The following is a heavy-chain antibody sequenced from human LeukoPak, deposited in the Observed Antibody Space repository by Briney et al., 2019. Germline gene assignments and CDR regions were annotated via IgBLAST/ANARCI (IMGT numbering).Heavy chain of an antibody. CDR1: GGSFSGYY. Sequence: SETLSLTCAVYGGSFSGYYWSWIRQPPGKGLERIGEINHSGSTNYNLSLKSRVTISVDTSKNQFSLNLSSVTAADTAVYYCARGSGGWYDYWGQGSLLTVSS. CDR2: INHSGST. V-gene: IGHV4-34*01. J-gene: IGHJ4*02. CDR3: ARGSGGWYDY. D-gene: IGHD6-19*01.